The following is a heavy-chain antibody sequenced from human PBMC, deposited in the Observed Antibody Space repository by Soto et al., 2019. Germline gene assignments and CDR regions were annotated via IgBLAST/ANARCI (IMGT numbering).Heavy chain of an antibody. V-gene: IGHV3-11*01. CDR3: ARETPYEIVTGYVKMYMDS. J-gene: IGHJ4*02. D-gene: IGHD3-9*01. CDR1: GFSFGDFY. Sequence: QVQLVEAGGGLVRPGGSLRLSCAASGFSFGDFYMNWIRLAPGRGLEWVSYISSSGLTTYYGDSVRGRFTTSRDNAQKTLYLQMNNLKADDTAVYFCARETPYEIVTGYVKMYMDSWGPGTQVTV. CDR2: ISSSGLTT.